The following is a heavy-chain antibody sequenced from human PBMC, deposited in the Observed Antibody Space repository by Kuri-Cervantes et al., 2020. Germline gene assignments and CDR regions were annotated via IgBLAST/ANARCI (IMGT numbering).Heavy chain of an antibody. CDR3: ARDPGGAYYDFWSGYYTGYGMDV. CDR2: INHSGST. V-gene: IGHV4-34*01. J-gene: IGHJ6*02. D-gene: IGHD3-3*01. CDR1: GGSFSGYY. Sequence: GSLRLSCAVYGGSFSGYYWSWIRQPPGKGLEWIGEINHSGSTNYNPSLKSRVTISVDTSKNQFSLKLSSVTAADTAVYYCARDPGGAYYDFWSGYYTGYGMDVWGQGTTVTVSS.